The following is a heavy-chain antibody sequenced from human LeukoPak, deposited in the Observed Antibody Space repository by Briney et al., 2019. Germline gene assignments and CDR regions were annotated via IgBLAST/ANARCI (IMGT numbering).Heavy chain of an antibody. CDR2: ISSSSSYT. Sequence: GGSLRLSCAASGFTFSSYSMNWVRQAPGKGLEWVSYISSSSSYTNYADSVKGRFTISRDNAKNSLYLQMNSLRAEDTAVYYCARTGNQLLSGYFDYWGQGTLVTVSS. CDR1: GFTFSSYS. D-gene: IGHD2-2*01. CDR3: ARTGNQLLSGYFDY. V-gene: IGHV3-21*05. J-gene: IGHJ4*02.